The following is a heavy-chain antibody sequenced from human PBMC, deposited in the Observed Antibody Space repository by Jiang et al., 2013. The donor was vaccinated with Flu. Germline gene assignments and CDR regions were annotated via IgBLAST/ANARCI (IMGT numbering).Heavy chain of an antibody. CDR1: GGSFSGYY. CDR3: ARDGFYDSSGYYYNY. J-gene: IGHJ4*02. Sequence: LLKPSETLSLTCAVYGGSFSGYYWSWIRQPPGKGLEWIGEINHSGSTNYNPSLKSRVTISVDTSKNQFSLKLSSVTAADTAVYYCARDGFYDSSGYYYNYWGQGTLVTVSS. V-gene: IGHV4-34*01. CDR2: INHSGST. D-gene: IGHD3-22*01.